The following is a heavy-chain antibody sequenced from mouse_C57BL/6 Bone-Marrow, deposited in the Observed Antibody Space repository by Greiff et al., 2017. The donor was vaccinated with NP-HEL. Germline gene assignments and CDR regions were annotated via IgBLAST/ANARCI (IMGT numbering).Heavy chain of an antibody. CDR2: SRNKANDYTT. CDR1: GFTFSDFY. V-gene: IGHV7-1*01. Sequence: EVQLVESGGGLVQSGRSLRLSCATSGFTFSDFYMEWVRQAPGKGLEWIAASRNKANDYTTEYSASVKGRLNVSRDTSQSILYRQMNALRAEDTAIYYCARDACCDYDGWYFDVWGTGTTVTVSS. CDR3: ARDACCDYDGWYFDV. J-gene: IGHJ1*03. D-gene: IGHD2-4*01.